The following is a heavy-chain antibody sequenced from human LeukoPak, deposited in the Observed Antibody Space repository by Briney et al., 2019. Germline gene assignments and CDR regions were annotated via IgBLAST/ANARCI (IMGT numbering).Heavy chain of an antibody. CDR2: IYYSGST. CDR3: ARGPSHYFDY. J-gene: IGHJ4*02. CDR1: GGSVSSGSYY. V-gene: IGHV4-61*01. Sequence: NPSETLSLTCTVSGGSVSSGSYYWNWIRQPPGKGLEWIGYIYYSGSTNYNPSLKSRVTISVDTSKNQFSLKLSSVTAADTAVYYCARGPSHYFDYWGQGTLVTVSS.